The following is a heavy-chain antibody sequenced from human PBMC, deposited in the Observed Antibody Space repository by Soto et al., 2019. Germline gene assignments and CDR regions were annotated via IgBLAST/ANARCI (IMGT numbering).Heavy chain of an antibody. CDR1: GFTFSSYE. V-gene: IGHV3-48*03. Sequence: EVQLVESGGGLVQPGGSLRLSCAASGFTFSSYEMNWVRQAPGRGLEWVSYISNSGSTIWYPDSVRGRFTISRDNAKNSLDLQMNSLRVEDTAVYYCARGREWGIDYWGQGTLVTVSP. CDR3: ARGREWGIDY. J-gene: IGHJ4*02. CDR2: ISNSGSTI. D-gene: IGHD3-16*01.